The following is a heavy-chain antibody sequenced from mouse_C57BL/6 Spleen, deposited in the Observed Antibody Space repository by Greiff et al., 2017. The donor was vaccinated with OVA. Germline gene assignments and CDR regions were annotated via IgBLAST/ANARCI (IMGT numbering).Heavy chain of an antibody. V-gene: IGHV1-64*01. CDR2: IHPNSGST. J-gene: IGHJ4*01. CDR3: AIITTVVATDAMDY. D-gene: IGHD1-1*01. Sequence: QVQLQQSGAELVKPGASVKLSCKASGYTFTSYWMHWVKQRPGQGLEWIGMIHPNSGSTNYNEKFKSKATLTVDKSSSTAYMQLSSLTSEDSAVYYCAIITTVVATDAMDYWGQGTSVTVSS. CDR1: GYTFTSYW.